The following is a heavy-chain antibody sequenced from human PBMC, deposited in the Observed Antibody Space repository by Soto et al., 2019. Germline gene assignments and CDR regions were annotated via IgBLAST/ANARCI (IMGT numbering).Heavy chain of an antibody. Sequence: GESLKISCKGSGYSFTSYWISWVRQMPGKGLEWMGRIDPSDSYTNYSPSLQGHVTISADKSISTAYLQWSSLKASDTAMYYCASERIVVVPAASQNYYYYYGMDVWGQGTTVTVSS. CDR3: ASERIVVVPAASQNYYYYYGMDV. CDR2: IDPSDSYT. J-gene: IGHJ6*02. CDR1: GYSFTSYW. D-gene: IGHD2-2*01. V-gene: IGHV5-10-1*01.